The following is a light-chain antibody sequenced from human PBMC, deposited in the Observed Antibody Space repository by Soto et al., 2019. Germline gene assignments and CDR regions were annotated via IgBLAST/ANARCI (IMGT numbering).Light chain of an antibody. V-gene: IGKV3D-11*02. CDR3: MQATQSSWT. CDR1: QSIHTS. CDR2: DST. J-gene: IGKJ1*01. Sequence: VLTQSPATLSLSPGERATLSCRASQSIHTSLAWYQQKPGQPPRLVVYDSTLRANGVPDRFSGSGAGTDFTLTISRVEAEDVGVYYCMQATQSSWTFGQGTKVDIK.